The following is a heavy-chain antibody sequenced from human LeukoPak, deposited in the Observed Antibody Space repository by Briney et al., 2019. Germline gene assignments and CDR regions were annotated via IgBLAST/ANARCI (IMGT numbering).Heavy chain of an antibody. V-gene: IGHV4-34*01. Sequence: SETLSLTCAVYGGSFSGYYWSWIRQPPGKGLEWIGEINHSGSTNYNPSLKSRVTISVDTSKNQFSLKLSSVTAADTAVYYCARGREYWGQGTLVTVSS. CDR3: ARGREY. J-gene: IGHJ4*02. D-gene: IGHD1-26*01. CDR1: GGSFSGYY. CDR2: INHSGST.